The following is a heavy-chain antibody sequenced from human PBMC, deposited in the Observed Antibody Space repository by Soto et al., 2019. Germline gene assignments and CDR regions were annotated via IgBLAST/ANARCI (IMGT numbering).Heavy chain of an antibody. V-gene: IGHV4-59*01. CDR1: GGSFSSYY. CDR3: ARLYCGGDCYEPYYYYYYYMDV. Sequence: SETLSLTCAVYGGSFSSYYWSWIRQPPGKGLEWIGYIYYSGSTNYNPSLKSRVTISVDTSKNQFSLKLSSVTAADTAVYYCARLYCGGDCYEPYYYYYYYMDVWGKGTTVTVSS. CDR2: IYYSGST. J-gene: IGHJ6*03. D-gene: IGHD2-21*01.